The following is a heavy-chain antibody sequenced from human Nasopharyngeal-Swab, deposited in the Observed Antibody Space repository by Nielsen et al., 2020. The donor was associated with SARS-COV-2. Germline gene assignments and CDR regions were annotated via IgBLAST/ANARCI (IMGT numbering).Heavy chain of an antibody. CDR3: ARDPTSVAGTGDYYYGMDV. CDR2: FDPEDGET. V-gene: IGHV1-24*01. J-gene: IGHJ6*02. CDR1: GYTFTSYA. Sequence: ASVKVSCKASGYTFTSYAMNWVRQAPGQGLEWMGGFDPEDGETIYAQKFQGRVTMTEDTSTDTAYMELSRLRSDDTAVYYCARDPTSVAGTGDYYYGMDVWGQGTTVTVSS. D-gene: IGHD6-19*01.